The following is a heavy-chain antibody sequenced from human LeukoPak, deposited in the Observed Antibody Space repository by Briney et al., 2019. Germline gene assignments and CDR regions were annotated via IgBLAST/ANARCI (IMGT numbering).Heavy chain of an antibody. CDR1: GYTFTGHL. Sequence: ASVKVSCKASGYTFTGHLIHWVRQAPGQRLEWMGWINPKSGGTGYAQKFQGRVTMTRNTSISTAYMELSSLRSEDTAVYYCARIGIAVAATPDYWGQGTLVTVSS. CDR2: INPKSGGT. J-gene: IGHJ4*02. D-gene: IGHD6-19*01. CDR3: ARIGIAVAATPDY. V-gene: IGHV1-8*02.